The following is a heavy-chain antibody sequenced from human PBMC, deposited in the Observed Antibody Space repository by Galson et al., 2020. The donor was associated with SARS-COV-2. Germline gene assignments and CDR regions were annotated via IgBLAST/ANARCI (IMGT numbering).Heavy chain of an antibody. Sequence: SETLSLTCPVPDASISSGGYYWSWIRQHTGKGLEWIWYIYYTGSTYYNPSLKSRVTISVDTSKNQFSMKLSSVTAADTAVYYCARDSGHYVILTGYSADYYYYGMDVWGQGTTVTVSS. D-gene: IGHD3-9*01. J-gene: IGHJ6*02. CDR3: ARDSGHYVILTGYSADYYYYGMDV. CDR2: IYYTGST. V-gene: IGHV4-31*03. CDR1: DASISSGGYY.